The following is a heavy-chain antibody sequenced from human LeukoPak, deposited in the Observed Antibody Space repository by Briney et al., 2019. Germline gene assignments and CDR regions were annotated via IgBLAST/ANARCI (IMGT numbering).Heavy chain of an antibody. D-gene: IGHD2-15*01. CDR3: ASSSARCSGGSCYWFDP. CDR2: ISAYNGNT. J-gene: IGHJ5*02. V-gene: IGHV1-18*01. Sequence: ASVKVSCKASGYTFTNYTINWVRLAPGQGLEWMGWISAYNGNTNCAQKLQGRVTMTTDTSTSTAYMELRSLRSDDTAVYYCASSSARCSGGSCYWFDPWGQGTLVTVSS. CDR1: GYTFTNYT.